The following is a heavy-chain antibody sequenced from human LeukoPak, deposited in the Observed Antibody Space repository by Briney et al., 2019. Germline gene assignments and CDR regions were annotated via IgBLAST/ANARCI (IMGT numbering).Heavy chain of an antibody. V-gene: IGHV3-21*01. D-gene: IGHD2-2*01. CDR1: GFTFSSYS. Sequence: GGSLRLSCAASGFTFSSYSMNWVRQAPGKGLEWVSSISSSSSYIYYADSVKGRFTISRDNAKNSLHLQMNSLRAEDTAVYYCARDPRTSTFDIWGQGTMVTVSS. CDR2: ISSSSSYI. J-gene: IGHJ3*02. CDR3: ARDPRTSTFDI.